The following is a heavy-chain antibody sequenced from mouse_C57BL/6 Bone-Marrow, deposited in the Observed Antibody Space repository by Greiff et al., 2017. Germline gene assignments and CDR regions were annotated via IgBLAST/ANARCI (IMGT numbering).Heavy chain of an antibody. CDR2: IYPRSGNT. J-gene: IGHJ2*01. V-gene: IGHV1-81*01. Sequence: QVQLKQSGAELARPGASVKLSCKASGYTFTSYGISWVKQRTGQGLEWIGEIYPRSGNTYYNEKFKGKATLTADKSSSTAYMELRSLTSEDSAVYFCAREGDGYPYYFDYWGQGTTLTVSS. D-gene: IGHD2-3*01. CDR1: GYTFTSYG. CDR3: AREGDGYPYYFDY.